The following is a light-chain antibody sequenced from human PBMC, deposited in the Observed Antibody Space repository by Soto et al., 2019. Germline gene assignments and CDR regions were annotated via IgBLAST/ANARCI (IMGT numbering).Light chain of an antibody. CDR2: AAS. CDR3: QQNSSPPT. V-gene: IGKV1-39*01. CDR1: QSIRSY. J-gene: IGKJ4*01. Sequence: DIQLTQSPSSLSASVGDRVTITCRASQSIRSYLNWYQQKPGKAPKLLIYAASSLQTGVSSRFSGSGSGTDFTLTISHLPPEDCANYYCQQNSSPPTFGGGTKVEIK.